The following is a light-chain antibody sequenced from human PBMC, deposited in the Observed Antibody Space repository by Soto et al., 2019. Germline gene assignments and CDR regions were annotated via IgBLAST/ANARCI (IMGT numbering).Light chain of an antibody. CDR3: SSYTSSKGV. CDR1: SSDVGGYNY. J-gene: IGLJ1*01. CDR2: DVS. V-gene: IGLV2-14*01. Sequence: QSALTQPASVSGSPGQSITISCTGTSSDVGGYNYVSWYQQHPGKAPKLMIYDVSNRPSGVSNRFSGSKSGNTASLTISALQAEYEADYYCSSYTSSKGVFGTGTKLTVL.